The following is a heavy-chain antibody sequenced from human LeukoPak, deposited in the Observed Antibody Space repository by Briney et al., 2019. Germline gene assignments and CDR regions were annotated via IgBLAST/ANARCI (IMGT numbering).Heavy chain of an antibody. D-gene: IGHD2-21*02. Sequence: PGGSLRLSCAASGFTFSTYAMSWVRQAPGKGLEWVSVISGSGGSTYYADSVKGRFTISRDNAKNSLYLQMNSLRAEDTAVYYCARNLRGGLRLPLDYWGQGTLVTVSS. V-gene: IGHV3-23*01. J-gene: IGHJ4*02. CDR2: ISGSGGST. CDR1: GFTFSTYA. CDR3: ARNLRGGLRLPLDY.